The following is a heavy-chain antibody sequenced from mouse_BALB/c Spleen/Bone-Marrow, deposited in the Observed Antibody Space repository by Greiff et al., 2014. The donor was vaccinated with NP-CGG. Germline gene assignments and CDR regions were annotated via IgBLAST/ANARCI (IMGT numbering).Heavy chain of an antibody. J-gene: IGHJ3*01. CDR1: GYTFTSYI. CDR3: AGPAWFAY. V-gene: IGHV1-14*01. Sequence: EVQLQQSGPELVKPGASVKMSCKASGYTFTSYIIHWVRQKPGQGLEWIGYINPYNDGTKYNEKFKGKATLSSDKSSGTAYMELSSLTSADSAVYYCAGPAWFAYWGQGTLVTVS. CDR2: INPYNDGT.